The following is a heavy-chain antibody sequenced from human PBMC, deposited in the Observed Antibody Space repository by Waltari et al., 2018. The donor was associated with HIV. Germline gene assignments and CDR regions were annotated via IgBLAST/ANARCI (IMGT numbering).Heavy chain of an antibody. D-gene: IGHD6-19*01. CDR3: ASGEGGGWYSLGY. V-gene: IGHV1-2*02. CDR1: GFTFIDYY. CDR2: INPKDGGT. Sequence: QVQLVQSGAEVKRPGASVKVSCKASGFTFIDYYIHWVRQAPGHGLEWMGGINPKDGGTNYAQKFQGRVTMTRDTAISTAYMELNRLTSDDTAVYYCASGEGGGWYSLGYWGQGTLVTVSS. J-gene: IGHJ4*02.